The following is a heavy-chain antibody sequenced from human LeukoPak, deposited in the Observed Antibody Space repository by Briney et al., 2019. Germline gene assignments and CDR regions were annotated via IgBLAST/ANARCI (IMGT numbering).Heavy chain of an antibody. J-gene: IGHJ4*02. CDR1: GCSFGTYW. CDR3: ARRGDSAVRVVGATAFDY. V-gene: IGHV5-51*01. CDR2: IYPHDSDT. Sequence: GGSLEISCQASGCSFGTYWIGWARQVPGKGLEWMAFIYPHDSDTRHNPSIQGQVTISAAESLNTVYLEWTSLKASDTAMYFCARRGDSAVRVVGATAFDYGGQGTLVTVSS. D-gene: IGHD1-26*01.